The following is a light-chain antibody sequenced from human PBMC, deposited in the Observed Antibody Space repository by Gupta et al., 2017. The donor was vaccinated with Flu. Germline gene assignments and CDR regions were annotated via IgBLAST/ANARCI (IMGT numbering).Light chain of an antibody. Sequence: QSVLTQPPSASGTPGQRVPISCSRSSSNIGSNTVNWYQQLPGAPPKLLIHFNDQRPSGAPERFSGSKSGTSASLAISGLQSEDEADYYCATWDDSLNAPYVFGTGTKVTVL. CDR3: ATWDDSLNAPYV. CDR1: SSNIGSNT. J-gene: IGLJ1*01. CDR2: FND. V-gene: IGLV1-44*01.